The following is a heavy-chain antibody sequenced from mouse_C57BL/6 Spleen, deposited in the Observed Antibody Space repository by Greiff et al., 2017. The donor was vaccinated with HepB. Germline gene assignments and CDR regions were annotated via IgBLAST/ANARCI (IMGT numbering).Heavy chain of an antibody. D-gene: IGHD1-1*01. CDR3: ARHRIYYGSSSAMDY. Sequence: EVKLVESGGGLVKPGGSLKLSCAASGFTFSSYTMSWVRQTPEKRLEWVATISGGGGNTYYPDSVKGRFSISRDNAKNTLYLQMSSLRSEDTALYYCARHRIYYGSSSAMDYWGQGTSVTVSS. CDR1: GFTFSSYT. J-gene: IGHJ4*01. V-gene: IGHV5-9*01. CDR2: ISGGGGNT.